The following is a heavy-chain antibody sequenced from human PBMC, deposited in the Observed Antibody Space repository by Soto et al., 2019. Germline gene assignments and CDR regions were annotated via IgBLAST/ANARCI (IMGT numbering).Heavy chain of an antibody. CDR2: ISYSGDT. V-gene: IGHV4-39*01. CDR1: GASISRSNYY. Sequence: SETLSLTCTVSGASISRSNYYWGWIRQPPGKGLEWIGSISYSGDTYNNPSLKSRVTISVDTSNNQFSLHLSSVTPDDTAVYYCVRLIGNSWLDSWGQGTPVTVSS. CDR3: VRLIGNSWLDS. J-gene: IGHJ5*01.